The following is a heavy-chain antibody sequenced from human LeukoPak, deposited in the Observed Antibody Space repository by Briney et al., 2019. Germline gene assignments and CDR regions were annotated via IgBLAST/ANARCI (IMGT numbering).Heavy chain of an antibody. Sequence: GGSLRLSCTASGFTFGDYAMSWVRQAPGKGLEWVGFIRSKAYGGTTEHAASVKGRFTISRDDSKSIAYLQMNSLKTEDTAVYYCTRDLLAGDYSGSGNLGYWGQGTLVTVSS. CDR1: GFTFGDYA. CDR3: TRDLLAGDYSGSGNLGY. J-gene: IGHJ4*02. D-gene: IGHD3-10*01. CDR2: IRSKAYGGTT. V-gene: IGHV3-49*04.